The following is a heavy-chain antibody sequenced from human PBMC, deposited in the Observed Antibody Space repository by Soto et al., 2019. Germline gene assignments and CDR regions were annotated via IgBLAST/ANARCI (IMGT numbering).Heavy chain of an antibody. J-gene: IGHJ4*02. Sequence: GGSLILSCAASGFSFRSYSMHWVRHAPGKGLVWVARISSNGSSTTYADSANGRFTISRDNGADTLYLQMISLRAADTAVYSCAREYDSGLTGYYNDYWGQGTLVTVSS. CDR3: AREYDSGLTGYYNDY. V-gene: IGHV3-74*01. D-gene: IGHD3-9*01. CDR2: ISSNGSST. CDR1: GFSFRSYS.